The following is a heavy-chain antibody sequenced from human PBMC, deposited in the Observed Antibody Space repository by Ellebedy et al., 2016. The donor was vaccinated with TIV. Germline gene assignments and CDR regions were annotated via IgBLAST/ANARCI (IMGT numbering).Heavy chain of an antibody. CDR3: ARSAHYGGYAY. Sequence: SETLSLTXAVYGGSFSGYYWSWIRQPPGKGLEWIGEIYHSGSTNYNPSLKSRVTISVDKSKNQFSLKLSSVTAADTAVYYCARSAHYGGYAYWGQGTLVTVSS. CDR2: IYHSGST. V-gene: IGHV4-34*01. J-gene: IGHJ4*02. CDR1: GGSFSGYY. D-gene: IGHD5-12*01.